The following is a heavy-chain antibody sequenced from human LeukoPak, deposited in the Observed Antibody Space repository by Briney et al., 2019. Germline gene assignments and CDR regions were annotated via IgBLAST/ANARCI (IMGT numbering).Heavy chain of an antibody. Sequence: GRSLRLSCAASGFTFSSYAMHWVRQAPGKGLEWVSVIYSGGSTYYADSVKGRFTISRDNSKNTLYLQMNSLRAGDTAVYYCARDPGVVPAANLRIDAFDIWGQGTMVTVSS. CDR2: IYSGGST. V-gene: IGHV3-66*01. J-gene: IGHJ3*02. D-gene: IGHD2-2*01. CDR3: ARDPGVVPAANLRIDAFDI. CDR1: GFTFSSYA.